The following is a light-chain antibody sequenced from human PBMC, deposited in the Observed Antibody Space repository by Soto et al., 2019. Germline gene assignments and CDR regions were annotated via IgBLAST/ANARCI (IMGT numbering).Light chain of an antibody. Sequence: DIEMTQSPSSLSASVVDRVTIPCRASQSISSYLNGYQQKPGKAPKLLIYAASSLQSGGPSRFSGSGSGTDFTLTISSLQPEDFVTYYCPQSYSTPLTFGGGTKVDI. V-gene: IGKV1-39*01. J-gene: IGKJ4*01. CDR1: QSISSY. CDR2: AAS. CDR3: PQSYSTPLT.